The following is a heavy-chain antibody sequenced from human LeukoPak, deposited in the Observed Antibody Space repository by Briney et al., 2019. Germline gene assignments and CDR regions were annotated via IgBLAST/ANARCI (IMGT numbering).Heavy chain of an antibody. CDR2: IYYSGTT. D-gene: IGHD3-3*01. J-gene: IGHJ4*02. Sequence: SETLSLTCSVSGGSICSRSHYWGWIRQSPGKGLEWIGTIYYSGTTFYNPSLQSRVSISVDTSRNQFSLRLNSVTAADTAVYYCARRNDYDFWSGNQYYFDYWGQGTLVTVSS. V-gene: IGHV4-39*01. CDR1: GGSICSRSHY. CDR3: ARRNDYDFWSGNQYYFDY.